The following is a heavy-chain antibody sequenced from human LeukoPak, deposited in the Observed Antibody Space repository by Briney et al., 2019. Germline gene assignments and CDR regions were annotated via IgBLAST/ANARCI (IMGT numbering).Heavy chain of an antibody. J-gene: IGHJ6*03. V-gene: IGHV1-18*01. CDR1: GYTFTSYG. D-gene: IGHD6-6*01. Sequence: ASVKVSCKASGYTFTSYGISWVRQALGQGLEWMGWISAYNGNTNYAQKLQGRVTMTTDTSTSTAYMELRSLRSEDTAVYYCARGPSSSQYYYYMDVWGKGTTVTVSS. CDR2: ISAYNGNT. CDR3: ARGPSSSQYYYYMDV.